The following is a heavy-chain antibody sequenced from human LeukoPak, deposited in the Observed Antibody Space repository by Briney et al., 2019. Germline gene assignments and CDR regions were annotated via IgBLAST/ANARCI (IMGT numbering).Heavy chain of an antibody. V-gene: IGHV3-72*01. Sequence: GGSLRLSCAASGFTFSDHYMDWVRQAPGKRLEWVGRTRNKANSYTTEYAASVKGRFTISRDDSKNSLYLQMNSLKTEDTAVYYCARAAPGTADAFDIWGQGTMVTVSS. CDR1: GFTFSDHY. J-gene: IGHJ3*02. CDR3: ARAAPGTADAFDI. D-gene: IGHD1-1*01. CDR2: TRNKANSYTT.